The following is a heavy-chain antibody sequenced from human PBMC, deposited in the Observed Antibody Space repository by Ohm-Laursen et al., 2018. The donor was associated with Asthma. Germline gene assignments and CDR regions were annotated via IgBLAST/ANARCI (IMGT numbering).Heavy chain of an antibody. Sequence: SLRLSCAASGFTFSSYGMHWVRQAPGKGLEWVAVISYDGSNKYYADSVKGRFTIFRDNSKNTIYLQMNSLRAEDTAVYYCAISLTTPGAFDIWGQGTMITVSS. CDR3: AISLTTPGAFDI. CDR2: ISYDGSNK. J-gene: IGHJ3*02. V-gene: IGHV3-30*03. CDR1: GFTFSSYG. D-gene: IGHD1/OR15-1a*01.